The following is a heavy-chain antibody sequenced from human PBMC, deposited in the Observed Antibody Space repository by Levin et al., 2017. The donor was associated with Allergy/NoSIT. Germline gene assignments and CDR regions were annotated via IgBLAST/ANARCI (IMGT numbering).Heavy chain of an antibody. V-gene: IGHV1-69*04. CDR1: GGTFRSNG. Sequence: SVKVSCKTSGGTFRSNGISWLRQAPGQGLEWMGRIIPILDVSTNAQKFQGRLTIYADKSTSTAYMELSSLRSEDTAVYYCARSGRFGVIGGAYYYHYAMDVWGQGTTVTVSS. D-gene: IGHD3-3*01. J-gene: IGHJ6*02. CDR3: ARSGRFGVIGGAYYYHYAMDV. CDR2: IIPILDVS.